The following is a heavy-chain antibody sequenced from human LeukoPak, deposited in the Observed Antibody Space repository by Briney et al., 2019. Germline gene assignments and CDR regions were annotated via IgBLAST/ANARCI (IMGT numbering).Heavy chain of an antibody. D-gene: IGHD1-1*01. V-gene: IGHV3-74*01. Sequence: GGSLRLSCEASGFTFSRDSMDWVRQAPGKGLVWVSRIKSDGSGIIYADSVKGRFTISRDNARNTLHLQMNSLRVDDTATYYCARDYNGLSYWGQGTLVTVSS. CDR2: IKSDGSGI. CDR1: GFTFSRDS. J-gene: IGHJ4*02. CDR3: ARDYNGLSY.